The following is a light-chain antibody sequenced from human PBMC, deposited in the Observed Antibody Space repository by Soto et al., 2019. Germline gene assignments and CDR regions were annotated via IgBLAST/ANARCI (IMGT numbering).Light chain of an antibody. J-gene: IGKJ5*01. CDR1: QSVNSN. Sequence: EIVMTKCPATLSLSAGERATLSCRASQSVNSNLAWYQQKPGQAPRLLIYGASTRATGIPARFSGSGSGTEFTLTISSLQSEDFAVYYCQQYNNWPPWTFGQGTRLEIK. CDR2: GAS. V-gene: IGKV3-15*01. CDR3: QQYNNWPPWT.